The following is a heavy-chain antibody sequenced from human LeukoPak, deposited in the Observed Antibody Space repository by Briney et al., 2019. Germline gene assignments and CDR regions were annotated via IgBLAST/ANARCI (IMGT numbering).Heavy chain of an antibody. CDR3: ATRWYSSSSYWYFDL. V-gene: IGHV4-39*01. CDR1: GGSISSSSYY. Sequence: SETLSLTCTVSGGSISSSSYYWGWIRQPPGKGLEWIGNIYYSGSTYYNPSLKSRVTISVDTSKNQFSLKLSSVTAADTAVYYCATRWYSSSSYWYFDLWGRGTLVTVSS. D-gene: IGHD6-6*01. CDR2: IYYSGST. J-gene: IGHJ2*01.